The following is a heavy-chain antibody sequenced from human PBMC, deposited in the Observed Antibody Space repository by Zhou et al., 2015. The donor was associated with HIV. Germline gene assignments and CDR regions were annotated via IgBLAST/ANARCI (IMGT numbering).Heavy chain of an antibody. J-gene: IGHJ1*01. D-gene: IGHD6-13*01. CDR1: GGTFSSYA. Sequence: QVQLVQSGAEVKKPGSSVKVSCKASGGTFSSYAISWVRQAPGQGLEWMGGIIPIFGTANYAQKFQGRVTITADESTSTAYMELSSLRSEDTAVYYCARDGAGSSWRLTEYFQHWGQGTLVTVSS. V-gene: IGHV1-69*01. CDR3: ARDGAGSSWRLTEYFQH. CDR2: IIPIFGTA.